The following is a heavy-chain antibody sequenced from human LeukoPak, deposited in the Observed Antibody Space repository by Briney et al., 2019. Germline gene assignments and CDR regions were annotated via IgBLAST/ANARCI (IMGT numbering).Heavy chain of an antibody. V-gene: IGHV3-53*01. CDR1: GFTVSSNS. D-gene: IGHD5-18*01. CDR2: IYSDNT. CDR3: AKDSDWIQFSS. Sequence: GGSLRLSCTVSGFTVSSNSMSWVRQAPGKGLEWVSFIYSDNTHYSDSVKGRFTISRDNSKNTVYLQMNSLIVEDTAVYYCAKDSDWIQFSSWGQGTLVTVSS. J-gene: IGHJ5*02.